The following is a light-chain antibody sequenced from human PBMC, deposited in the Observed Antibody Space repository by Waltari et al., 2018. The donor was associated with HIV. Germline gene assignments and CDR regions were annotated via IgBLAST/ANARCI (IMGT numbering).Light chain of an antibody. CDR3: QQYKDWPPWT. CDR2: DAS. V-gene: IGKV3-15*01. Sequence: TVMTQSPGTLSVSPGERATLPCRASQSVSNNLAWYQQKPGEAPRLLSYDASDRAPGGPARFSGSGSGTEFTLTISSLQSEDFAVYFCQQYKDWPPWTFGQGTKVEMK. CDR1: QSVSNN. J-gene: IGKJ1*01.